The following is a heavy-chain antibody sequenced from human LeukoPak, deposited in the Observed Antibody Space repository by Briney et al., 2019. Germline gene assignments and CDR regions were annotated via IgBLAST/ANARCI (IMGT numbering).Heavy chain of an antibody. CDR2: INEDGSEM. CDR1: GFTFSNYW. Sequence: PGGSLRLSCAASGFTFSNYWMSWVRQAPGKGLEWVANINEDGSEMYYVDSVKGRFTISRDNGKNSPYLQINILRADDKAVYYCARDQGRMIGVRTTNWYFDLWGRGTLVTVSS. CDR3: ARDQGRMIGVRTTNWYFDL. V-gene: IGHV3-7*01. D-gene: IGHD1-1*01. J-gene: IGHJ2*01.